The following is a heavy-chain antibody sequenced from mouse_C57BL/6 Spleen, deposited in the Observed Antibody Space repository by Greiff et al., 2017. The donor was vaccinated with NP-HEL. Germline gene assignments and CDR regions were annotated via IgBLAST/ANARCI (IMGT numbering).Heavy chain of an antibody. D-gene: IGHD3-1*01. J-gene: IGHJ3*01. CDR1: GYSYTSYW. Sequence: VQLQQPGAELVMPGASVKLSCKASGYSYTSYWMHWVKQRPGQGLEWIGEIDPSDNYTNYNQKFKGKSTLTVDKSSSTAYMQLSSLTSEDSAVYYCARGGLPFAYWGQGTLVTVTA. CDR3: ARGGLPFAY. V-gene: IGHV1-69*01. CDR2: IDPSDNYT.